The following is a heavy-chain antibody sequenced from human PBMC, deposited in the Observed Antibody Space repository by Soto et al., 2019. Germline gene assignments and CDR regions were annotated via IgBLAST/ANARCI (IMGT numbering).Heavy chain of an antibody. CDR1: GFSLSTSGVG. CDR2: IYWDDAK. Sequence: QITLKESGPTLVKPTQTLTLTCTFSGFSLSTSGVGVGWIRQPPGKALEWLALIYWDDAKHYSPSLKSRLTITKATSKNQVVLLTTNMDPVDKAPYSCATKGGGDRILDYWGQGTLVTVSS. J-gene: IGHJ4*02. CDR3: ATKGGGDRILDY. D-gene: IGHD3-16*01. V-gene: IGHV2-5*02.